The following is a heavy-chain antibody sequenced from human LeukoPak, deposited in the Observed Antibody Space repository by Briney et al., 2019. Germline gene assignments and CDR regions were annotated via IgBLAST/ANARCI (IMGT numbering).Heavy chain of an antibody. CDR3: ARGRHLIGY. J-gene: IGHJ4*02. Sequence: SETLSLTCTVYGGSFSGYYWSWIRQPPGKGLEWIGEINHSGSTNYNPSLKSRVTISVDTSKNQFSLKLSSVTAADTAVYYCARGRHLIGYWGQGTLVTVSS. V-gene: IGHV4-34*01. CDR1: GGSFSGYY. CDR2: INHSGST.